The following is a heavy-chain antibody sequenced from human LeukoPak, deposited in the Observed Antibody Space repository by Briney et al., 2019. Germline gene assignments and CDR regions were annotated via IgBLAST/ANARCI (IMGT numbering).Heavy chain of an antibody. Sequence: GASVKVSCKASGGTFSSYAISWVRQAPGQGLEWMGWMNPNSGNTGYAQKFQGRVTMTRNTSISTAYMELSSLRSEDTAVYYCARSPITFGGVKTPDYWGQGTLVTVSS. D-gene: IGHD3-16*01. CDR2: MNPNSGNT. CDR3: ARSPITFGGVKTPDY. J-gene: IGHJ4*02. V-gene: IGHV1-8*02. CDR1: GGTFSSYA.